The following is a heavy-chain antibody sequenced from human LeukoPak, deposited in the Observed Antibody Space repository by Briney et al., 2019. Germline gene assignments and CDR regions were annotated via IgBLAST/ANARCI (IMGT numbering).Heavy chain of an antibody. CDR3: ARSYCGGDCYRQAYYFDY. D-gene: IGHD2-21*02. V-gene: IGHV1-46*01. J-gene: IGHJ4*02. CDR1: GYTFTSYY. CDR2: INPSGGSA. Sequence: ASVKVSCKASGYTFTSYYMHWVRQAPGQGLEWMGIINPSGGSASHAQKFQGRVTMTRDMSTSTVYMELSSLRSEDTAVYYCARSYCGGDCYRQAYYFDYWGQGTLVTVSS.